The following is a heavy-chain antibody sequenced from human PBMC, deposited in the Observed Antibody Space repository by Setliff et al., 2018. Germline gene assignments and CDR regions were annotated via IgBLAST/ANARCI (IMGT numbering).Heavy chain of an antibody. CDR2: IYHSETT. V-gene: IGHV4-38-2*02. CDR3: AGGRRYDYGWDFDY. D-gene: IGHD4-17*01. Sequence: LSLTCTVSGYSISSGYYWGWIWQPPGKGLEWIANIYHSETTYYNPSLKSRVTMSLDTSTNQFSLRLSSVTAADTAVYYCAGGRRYDYGWDFDYWGQGTLVTVSS. CDR1: GYSISSGYY. J-gene: IGHJ4*02.